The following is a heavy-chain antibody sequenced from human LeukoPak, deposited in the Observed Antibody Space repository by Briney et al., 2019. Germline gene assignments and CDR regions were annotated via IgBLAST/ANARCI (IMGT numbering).Heavy chain of an antibody. V-gene: IGHV3-23*01. CDR3: AKTNYFDSSGDKPYTTHFDY. CDR2: ISGSGGST. D-gene: IGHD3-22*01. CDR1: GFTFSSYG. J-gene: IGHJ4*02. Sequence: GGSLRLSCAASGFTFSSYGMSWVRQAPGKGLEWVSAISGSGGSTYYADSVKGRFTISRDNSKNTLYLQMDSLRAEDTAIYYCAKTNYFDSSGDKPYTTHFDYWGQGTLVTVSS.